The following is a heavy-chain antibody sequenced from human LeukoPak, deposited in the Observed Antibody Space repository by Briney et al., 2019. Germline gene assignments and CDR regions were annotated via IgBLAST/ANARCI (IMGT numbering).Heavy chain of an antibody. CDR3: ATDLWFGEGY. Sequence: ASVKVSCKASGYTFTSYYMHWVRQAPGQGLEWMGIINPRGGSTSYAQKFQGRVTMTRDTSTSTVYMELNSLRSEDTAVYYCATDLWFGEGYWGQGTLVTVSS. D-gene: IGHD3-10*01. CDR2: INPRGGST. V-gene: IGHV1-46*01. CDR1: GYTFTSYY. J-gene: IGHJ4*02.